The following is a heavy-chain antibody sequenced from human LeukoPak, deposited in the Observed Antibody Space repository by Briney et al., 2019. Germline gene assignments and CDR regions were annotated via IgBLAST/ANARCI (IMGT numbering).Heavy chain of an antibody. CDR2: IYYSGST. CDR3: ARHTGTKVLADY. J-gene: IGHJ4*02. V-gene: IGHV4-39*07. D-gene: IGHD1-7*01. Sequence: PSETLSLTCTVSGGSISSSSYYWGWIRQPPGKGLEWIGSIYYSGSTYYNPSLKSRVTISVDTSKNQFSLKLSSVTAADTAVYYCARHTGTKVLADYWGQGTLVTVSS. CDR1: GGSISSSSYY.